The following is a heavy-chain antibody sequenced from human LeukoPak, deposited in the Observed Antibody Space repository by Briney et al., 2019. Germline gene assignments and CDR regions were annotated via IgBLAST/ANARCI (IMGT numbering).Heavy chain of an antibody. CDR2: IRSKADGGTT. CDR1: GFTFGDYV. CDR3: TRGSAEMATITAY. V-gene: IGHV3-49*04. Sequence: GGSLRLSCTASGFTFGDYVMSWVRQALGKGLEWVGFIRSKADGGTTEYAASVKGRFTISRDNSKSIAYLQMNSLKTEDTAVYYCTRGSAEMATITAYWGQGTLVTVSS. J-gene: IGHJ4*02. D-gene: IGHD5-24*01.